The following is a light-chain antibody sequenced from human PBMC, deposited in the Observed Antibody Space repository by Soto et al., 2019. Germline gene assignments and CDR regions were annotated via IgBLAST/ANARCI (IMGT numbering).Light chain of an antibody. CDR3: QQYNNWPPWT. Sequence: EIVMTQSPATLSVSPGERATLSCRASQNIRSNLAWYQQIPGQAPRLLIHGASTRATGIPARFSGSGSGTEFTLTIIGLQSEDYAFYYCQQYNNWPPWTFGQGTKVEI. J-gene: IGKJ1*01. V-gene: IGKV3-15*01. CDR2: GAS. CDR1: QNIRSN.